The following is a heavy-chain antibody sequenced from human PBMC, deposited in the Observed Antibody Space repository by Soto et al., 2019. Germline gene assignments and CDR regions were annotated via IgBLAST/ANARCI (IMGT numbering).Heavy chain of an antibody. V-gene: IGHV3-13*01. J-gene: IGHJ3*02. D-gene: IGHD1-1*01. CDR3: ARAPSVTTRGGYAFDI. CDR2: IGTAGDT. CDR1: GFTFSSYD. Sequence: GGSLRLSCAASGFTFSSYDMHWVRQATGKGLEWVSAIGTAGDTYYPGSVKGRFTISRENAKNSLYLQMNSLRAEDTAVYYCARAPSVTTRGGYAFDIWGQGTMVIV.